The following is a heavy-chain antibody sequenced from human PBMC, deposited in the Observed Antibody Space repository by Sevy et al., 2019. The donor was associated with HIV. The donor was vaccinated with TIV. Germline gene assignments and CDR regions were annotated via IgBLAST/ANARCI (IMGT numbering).Heavy chain of an antibody. CDR2: XXARGET. V-gene: IGHV4-61*02. CDR1: GXXSGSGYYX. D-gene: IGHD3-10*01. J-gene: IGHJ4*02. Sequence: SETLSLTCTVSGXXSGSGYYXWGWXRXPAGKGLXXXGRXXARGETHYNPSLKSRVTISLDTSKNQISLRLTSVTAAXTAMYYCAREIDQSVTXDXGDXXDXWGQGTLVTVSS. CDR3: AREIDQSVTXDXGDXXDX.